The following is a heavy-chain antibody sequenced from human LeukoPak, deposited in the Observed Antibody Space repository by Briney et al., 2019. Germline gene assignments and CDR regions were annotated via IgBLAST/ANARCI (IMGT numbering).Heavy chain of an antibody. J-gene: IGHJ4*02. CDR3: ARGSGVAMVDY. V-gene: IGHV4-39*01. CDR2: IYYSGST. CDR1: GGSISSYY. Sequence: PSETLSLTCTVSGGSISSYYWGWIRQPPGKGLEWIGSIYYSGSTYYNPSLKSRVTISVDTSKNQFSLKLSSVTAADTAVYYCARGSGVAMVDYWGQGTLVTVSS. D-gene: IGHD2-15*01.